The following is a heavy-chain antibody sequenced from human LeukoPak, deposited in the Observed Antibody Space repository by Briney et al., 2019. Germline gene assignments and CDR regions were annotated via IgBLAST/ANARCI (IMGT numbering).Heavy chain of an antibody. CDR1: GGTFSSYA. CDR3: AKQRRGILTGYPLSKEYYFDY. V-gene: IGHV1-69*13. CDR2: IIPVFGTS. J-gene: IGHJ4*02. D-gene: IGHD3-9*01. Sequence: SVKVSCKASGGTFSSYAISWVRQAPGQGLEWMGGIIPVFGTSNYAQKFQGRVTITADESTRTAYMELSSLRSEDTAVYYCAKQRRGILTGYPLSKEYYFDYWGQGTLVTVSS.